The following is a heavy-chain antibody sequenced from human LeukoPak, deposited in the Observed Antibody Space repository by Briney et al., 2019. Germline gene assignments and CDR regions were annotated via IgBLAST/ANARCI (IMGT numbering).Heavy chain of an antibody. J-gene: IGHJ5*02. D-gene: IGHD3-10*01. CDR2: ISAYNLNT. CDR3: ARDMYYYSRTGFDP. V-gene: IGHV1-18*01. Sequence: ASVKVSCKTSGYTFNSYGISWVRQAPGQGLEWMGWISAYNLNTNYAQKFQGRVTTTTDTSTSTAYMELRSLRSDDTAVYYCARDMYYYSRTGFDPWGQGTLVTVSS. CDR1: GYTFNSYG.